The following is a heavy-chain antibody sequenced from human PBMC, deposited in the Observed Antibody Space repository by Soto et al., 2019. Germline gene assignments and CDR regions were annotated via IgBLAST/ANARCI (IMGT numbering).Heavy chain of an antibody. J-gene: IGHJ4*02. Sequence: GXSVKXSCKASGCTFSRYAISWVRQAPGQGLEWMGAXIPISXTTNHAPKSQXXVTITADXXKSTDYMELSSLRSEDTAVYHCARDSVAREVNYWGQETLVTASS. V-gene: IGHV1-69*01. CDR1: GCTFSRYA. CDR3: ARDSVAREVNY. CDR2: XIPISXTT. D-gene: IGHD3-10*01.